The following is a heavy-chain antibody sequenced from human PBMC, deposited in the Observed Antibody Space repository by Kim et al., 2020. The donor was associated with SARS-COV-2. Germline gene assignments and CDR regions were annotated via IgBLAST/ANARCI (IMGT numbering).Heavy chain of an antibody. J-gene: IGHJ5*02. CDR1: GFTFGDYA. CDR3: TRERRYYGSGDWKRFDA. V-gene: IGHV3-49*03. Sequence: GGSLRLSCTASGFTFGDYAMSWFRQAPGKGLEWVGFIRSKANGGTTEYAASVKGRFTNSRDDSKSIAYLQMNSLKTEDTAVYYCTRERRYYGSGDWKRFDAWGEGGLVTVYS. CDR2: IRSKANGGTT. D-gene: IGHD3-10*01.